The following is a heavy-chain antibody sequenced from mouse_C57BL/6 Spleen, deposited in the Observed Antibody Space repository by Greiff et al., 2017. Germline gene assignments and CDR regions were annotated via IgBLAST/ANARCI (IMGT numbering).Heavy chain of an antibody. CDR3: ARGAYGYLDY. CDR1: GYSFTGYY. V-gene: IGHV1-42*01. CDR2: INPSTGGT. Sequence: EVQLQESGPELVKPGASVKISCKASGYSFTGYYMNWVKQSPEKSLEWIGEINPSTGGTTYNQKFKAKATLTVDKSSSTAYMQLKSLTSEDSAVYYCARGAYGYLDYWGQGTTLTVSS. D-gene: IGHD1-1*02. J-gene: IGHJ2*01.